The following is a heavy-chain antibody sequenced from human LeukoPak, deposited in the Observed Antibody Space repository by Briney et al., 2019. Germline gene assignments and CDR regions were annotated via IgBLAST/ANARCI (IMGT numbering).Heavy chain of an antibody. D-gene: IGHD2-15*01. CDR3: AXGXPGXVVVVAATHLDY. J-gene: IGHJ4*02. CDR1: GFTFSSYW. CDR2: IKQDGSDT. Sequence: PGGSLRLSCAASGFTFSSYWMGWVRQAPGKGLEWVANIKQDGSDTYYVDSVKGRFTISRDNAKNSLYLQMNSLRAEDTAVYYCAXGXPGXVVVVAATHLDYWGQGTLVTVSS. V-gene: IGHV3-7*01.